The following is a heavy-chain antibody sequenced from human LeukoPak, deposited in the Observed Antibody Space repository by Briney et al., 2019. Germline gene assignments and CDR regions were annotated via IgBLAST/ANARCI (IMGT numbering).Heavy chain of an antibody. CDR3: ARQPHLYGGVDY. Sequence: SETLSLTCAVYGGSFSGYYWSWIRQPPGKGLEWIGEINHSGSTNYNPSLKSRVTISVDTSKNQFSLKLSSVTAADTAVYYCARQPHLYGGVDYWGQGTLVTVSS. D-gene: IGHD4-23*01. CDR1: GGSFSGYY. V-gene: IGHV4-34*01. J-gene: IGHJ4*02. CDR2: INHSGST.